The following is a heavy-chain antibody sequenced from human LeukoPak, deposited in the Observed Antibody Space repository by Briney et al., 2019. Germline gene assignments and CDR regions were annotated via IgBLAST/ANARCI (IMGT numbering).Heavy chain of an antibody. J-gene: IGHJ4*02. CDR2: IIPILGIT. CDR1: GGAFTSYA. V-gene: IGHV1-69*04. D-gene: IGHD2-15*01. Sequence: GASVKVSCKASGGAFTSYALSWVRQAPGQGLEWMARIIPILGITTYAQKFQGRVTITADKSTSTAYMELSSLRSEDTAVYYCAREACSGGSCYSCLRSACLHPFDYWGQGTLVTVSS. CDR3: AREACSGGSCYSCLRSACLHPFDY.